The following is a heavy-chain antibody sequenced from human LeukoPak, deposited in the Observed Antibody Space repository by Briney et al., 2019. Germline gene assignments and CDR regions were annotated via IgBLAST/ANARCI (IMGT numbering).Heavy chain of an antibody. V-gene: IGHV3-23*01. CDR2: ISGSGGST. CDR3: AKGSNYDFWSGARYFDY. CDR1: GFTFSSYA. Sequence: PGGSLRLSCAASGFTFSSYAMSWVRQAPGKGLEWVSAISGSGGSTYYADSVKGRFTISRDNSKNTLYLQMNSLRAEDTAVYYCAKGSNYDFWSGARYFDYWGQGILVTVSS. D-gene: IGHD3-3*01. J-gene: IGHJ4*02.